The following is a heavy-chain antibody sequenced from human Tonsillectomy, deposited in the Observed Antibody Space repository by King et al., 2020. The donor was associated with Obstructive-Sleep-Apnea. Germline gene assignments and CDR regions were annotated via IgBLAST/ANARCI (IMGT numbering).Heavy chain of an antibody. D-gene: IGHD3-10*01. CDR2: ISGSGGST. J-gene: IGHJ5*02. CDR3: ARKNLITMVRGVPPYNWFDP. Sequence: VQLVESGGGLVQPGGSLRLSCAASGFTFSSYAMSWVRQAPGKGLEWVSAISGSGGSTYYADSVKGRFTISRDNSKNTLYLQMNSLRAEDTAVYYCARKNLITMVRGVPPYNWFDPWGQGTLVTVSS. V-gene: IGHV3-23*04. CDR1: GFTFSSYA.